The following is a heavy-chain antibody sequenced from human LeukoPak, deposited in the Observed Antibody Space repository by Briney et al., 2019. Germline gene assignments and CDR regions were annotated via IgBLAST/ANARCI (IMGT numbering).Heavy chain of an antibody. CDR2: IYYSGST. CDR3: ATQLGIGYYYYGMDV. D-gene: IGHD7-27*01. Sequence: SETLSLTCTVSGGSISSYYWSWFRQPPGKGLEWIGYIYYSGSTNYNPSLKSRVTISVDTSKNQFSLKLSSVTAADTAVYYCATQLGIGYYYYGMDVWGQGTTVTVSS. V-gene: IGHV4-59*08. CDR1: GGSISSYY. J-gene: IGHJ6*02.